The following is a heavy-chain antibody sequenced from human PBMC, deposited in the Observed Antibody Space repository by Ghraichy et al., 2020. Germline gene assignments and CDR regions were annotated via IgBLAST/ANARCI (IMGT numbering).Heavy chain of an antibody. Sequence: GGSLRLSCAASGFTFSTYSMHWVRQAPGKGLEWVAVISHDGNSKYYADSVKGRFTISRDNSKNMVYLQMNRLRTEDTAVYYWARDIKSSSWSYFYYAMDVWGQGTTVTVSS. CDR1: GFTFSTYS. D-gene: IGHD6-13*01. V-gene: IGHV3-30-3*01. J-gene: IGHJ6*02. CDR2: ISHDGNSK. CDR3: ARDIKSSSWSYFYYAMDV.